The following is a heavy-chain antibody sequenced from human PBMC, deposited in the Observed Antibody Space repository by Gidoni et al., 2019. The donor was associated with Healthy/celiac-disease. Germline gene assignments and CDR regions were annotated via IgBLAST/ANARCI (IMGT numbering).Heavy chain of an antibody. CDR3: ARVHLGANCSGGTGWFDP. D-gene: IGHD2-15*01. CDR1: GFTFSSYS. J-gene: IGHJ5*02. CDR2: ISSSSSTI. Sequence: EVQLVASGGGLVQPGGSLRLSCAASGFTFSSYSMNWVRQAPGKGLEWVSYISSSSSTIYYADSVKGRFTISRENAKNSLYLQMNSLRAEDTAVYYWARVHLGANCSGGTGWFDPWGQGTLVTVSS. V-gene: IGHV3-48*01.